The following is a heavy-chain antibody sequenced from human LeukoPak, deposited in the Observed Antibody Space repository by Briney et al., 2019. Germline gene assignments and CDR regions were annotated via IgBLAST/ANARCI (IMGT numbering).Heavy chain of an antibody. CDR1: GGSISSSSW. J-gene: IGHJ4*02. D-gene: IGHD3-22*01. CDR2: IYHSGST. CDR3: ARDRYYDSGGYYSPTFDC. Sequence: PSGTLSLTCAVAGGSISSSSWWSWVRQPPGKGLEWIGEIYHSGSTNYNPSLKSRVTISVDMSKNQFSLKLSSVTAADTAVYYCARDRYYDSGGYYSPTFDCWGQGTLVPVSS. V-gene: IGHV4-4*02.